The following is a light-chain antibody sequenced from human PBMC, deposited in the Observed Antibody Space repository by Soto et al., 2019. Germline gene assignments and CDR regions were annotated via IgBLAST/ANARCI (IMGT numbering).Light chain of an antibody. CDR1: SSNIGSNP. V-gene: IGLV1-44*01. J-gene: IGLJ2*01. CDR3: AAWDDSLNGVV. CDR2: SNN. Sequence: QSVLTQPPSASGTPGQRVTISCSGSSSNIGSNPVNWYQQLPGTAPKLLIYSNNQRPSGVPDRFSGSKSGTSASLAISGLQSEAEADYYCAAWDDSLNGVVFGGGTKLTVL.